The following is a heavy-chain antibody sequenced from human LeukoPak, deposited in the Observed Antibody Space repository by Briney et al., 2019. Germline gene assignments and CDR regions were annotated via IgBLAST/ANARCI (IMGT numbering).Heavy chain of an antibody. CDR1: GFTFSSYG. CDR2: ISGSGGST. V-gene: IGHV3-23*01. Sequence: GGSLRLSCAASGFTFSSYGMSWVRQAPGKGLEWVSAISGSGGSTYYADSVKGRFTISRDNSKNTLYLQMNSLRAEDTAVYYCAKVPAAYCGGDCYYDYWGQGTLVTVSS. J-gene: IGHJ4*02. D-gene: IGHD2-21*02. CDR3: AKVPAAYCGGDCYYDY.